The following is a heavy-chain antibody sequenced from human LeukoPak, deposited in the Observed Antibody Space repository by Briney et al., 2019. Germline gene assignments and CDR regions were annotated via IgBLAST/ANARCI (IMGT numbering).Heavy chain of an antibody. D-gene: IGHD3-10*01. CDR2: INHSGST. Sequence: SETLSLTCAVYGGSFSGYYWSWIRRPPGKGLEWIGEINHSGSTNYNPSLKSRVTISVDTSKNQFSLKLSSVTAADTAVYYCARYGSGNNWFDPWGQGTLVTVSS. CDR1: GGSFSGYY. J-gene: IGHJ5*02. V-gene: IGHV4-34*01. CDR3: ARYGSGNNWFDP.